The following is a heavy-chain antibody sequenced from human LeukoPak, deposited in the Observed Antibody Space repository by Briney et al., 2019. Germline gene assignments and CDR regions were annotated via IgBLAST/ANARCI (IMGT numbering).Heavy chain of an antibody. CDR1: GFTFINYA. CDR2: SSGSGAST. V-gene: IGHV3-23*01. J-gene: IGHJ2*01. D-gene: IGHD3-10*01. CDR3: AKDRAPYGSGGGEDFFDL. Sequence: GGSLRLSCVGSGFTFINYAMTWVRQSPGRGLQYVSSSSGSGASTHYADSVKGRFTISRDNSRNTLFLEMSSLRAEDSALYYCAKDRAPYGSGGGEDFFDLWGRGTLVTVSS.